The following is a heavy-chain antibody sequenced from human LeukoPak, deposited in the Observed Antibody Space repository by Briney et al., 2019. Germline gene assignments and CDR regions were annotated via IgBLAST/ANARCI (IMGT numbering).Heavy chain of an antibody. CDR2: ISSSSSYI. V-gene: IGHV3-21*01. CDR1: GFTFSSYS. J-gene: IGHJ6*03. Sequence: PGGSLRLSCAASGFTFSSYSMNWVRQAPGKGLEWVSSISSSSSYIYYADSVKGRFTISRDNAKNSLYLQTNSLRAEDTAVYYCARTRDAYYYYMDVWGKGTTVTISS. CDR3: ARTRDAYYYYMDV.